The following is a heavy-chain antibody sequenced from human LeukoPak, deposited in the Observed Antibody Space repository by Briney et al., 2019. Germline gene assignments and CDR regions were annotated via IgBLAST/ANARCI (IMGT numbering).Heavy chain of an antibody. CDR2: INHSGST. CDR1: GYSISSGYY. Sequence: SETLSLTCTVSGYSISSGYYWSRIRQPPGKGLEWIGEINHSGSTNYNPSLKSRVTISVDTSKNQFSLKLSSVTAADTAVYYCARQRRLRPYFDLWGRGTLVTVSS. CDR3: ARQRRLRPYFDL. J-gene: IGHJ2*01. V-gene: IGHV4-38-2*02. D-gene: IGHD4-17*01.